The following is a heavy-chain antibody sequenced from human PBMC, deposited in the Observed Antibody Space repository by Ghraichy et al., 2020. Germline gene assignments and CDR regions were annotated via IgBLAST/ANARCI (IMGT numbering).Heavy chain of an antibody. D-gene: IGHD3-10*01. V-gene: IGHV1-46*01. CDR3: ARDGSREYYYGSGSYYSPVGY. CDR2: INPSGGST. CDR1: GYTFTSYY. J-gene: IGHJ4*02. Sequence: ASVKVSCKASGYTFTSYYMHWVRQASGQGLEWMGIINPSGGSTSYAQKFQGRVTMTRDTSTSTVYMELSSLRSEDTAVYYCARDGSREYYYGSGSYYSPVGYWGQGTLVTVSS.